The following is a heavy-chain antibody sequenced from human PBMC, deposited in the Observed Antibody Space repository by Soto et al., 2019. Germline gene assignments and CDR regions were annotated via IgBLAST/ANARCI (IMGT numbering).Heavy chain of an antibody. D-gene: IGHD3-10*01. J-gene: IGHJ4*02. CDR1: GFTVSSNY. CDR2: IYSGGST. Sequence: GGSLRLSCAASGFTVSSNYMSWVRQAPGKGLEWVSVIYSGGSTYYADSVKGRFTISRDNSKNTLYLQMNSLRAEDTAVYYCARDEYPIRGVIPPREYWGQGTLVTVSS. CDR3: ARDEYPIRGVIPPREY. V-gene: IGHV3-66*01.